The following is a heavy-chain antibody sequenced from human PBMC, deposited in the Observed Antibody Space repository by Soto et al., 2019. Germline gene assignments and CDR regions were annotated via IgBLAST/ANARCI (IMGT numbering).Heavy chain of an antibody. CDR3: AKVGSDFWSGYYEYYGMDV. CDR1: GFTFSSYA. Sequence: EVQLLESGGGLVQPGGSLRLSCAASGFTFSSYAMSWVRQAPGKGLEWVSAISGSGGSTYYADSVKGRFTISRDNSKNTLYLQMNSLRAEDTAVYYCAKVGSDFWSGYYEYYGMDVWGQGTTVTVSS. V-gene: IGHV3-23*01. CDR2: ISGSGGST. J-gene: IGHJ6*02. D-gene: IGHD3-3*01.